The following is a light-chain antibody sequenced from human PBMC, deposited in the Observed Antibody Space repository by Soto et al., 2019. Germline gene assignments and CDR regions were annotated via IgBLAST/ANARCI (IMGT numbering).Light chain of an antibody. CDR1: SSNLAYNS. CDR2: DDN. V-gene: IGLV1-51*01. CDR3: GAWDDSLNVYV. Sequence: SVLTQPPSVSAAPGQDVTISCSGSSSNLAYNSLSWYQQLPGTAPKLLIYDDNKRPSGIPARFSGSKSGTSATLGITGLETGDEADYYCGAWDDSLNVYVFGSGTKATVL. J-gene: IGLJ1*01.